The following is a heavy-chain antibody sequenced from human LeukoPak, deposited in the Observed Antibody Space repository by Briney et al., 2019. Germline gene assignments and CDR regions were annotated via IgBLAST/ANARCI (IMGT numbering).Heavy chain of an antibody. V-gene: IGHV4-31*03. CDR1: GGSISRGGYY. J-gene: IGHJ3*02. CDR3: ATTDVDYMGAFDI. Sequence: SQTLSLTCTVSGGSISRGGYYWSWIRQHPGKGLEWIGYIYYSGSTYYNPSLKSRVTISVDTSKNQFSLKLSSVTAADTAVYYCATTDVDYMGAFDIWGQETMVTVSS. D-gene: IGHD4-11*01. CDR2: IYYSGST.